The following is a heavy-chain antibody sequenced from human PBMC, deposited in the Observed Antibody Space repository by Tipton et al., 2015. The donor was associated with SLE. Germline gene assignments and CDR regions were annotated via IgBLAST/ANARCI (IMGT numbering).Heavy chain of an antibody. D-gene: IGHD3-3*01. CDR1: GVSISTYY. CDR2: FYFSGSS. V-gene: IGHV4-59*07. Sequence: TLSLTCSVSGVSISTYYWSWIRQSPGKGLEWIGFFYFSGSSQYNPSLKSRVTISVDTSKNQFSLKLSSVTAADTAVYYCARMDFWSGYYPRWFDPWGQGTLVTVSS. J-gene: IGHJ5*02. CDR3: ARMDFWSGYYPRWFDP.